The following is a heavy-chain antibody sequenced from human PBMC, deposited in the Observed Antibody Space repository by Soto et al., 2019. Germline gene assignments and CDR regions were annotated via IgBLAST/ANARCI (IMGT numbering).Heavy chain of an antibody. CDR2: IYSGGSS. J-gene: IGHJ4*02. Sequence: GGALRLSCAASGFTVSSNYMSWVRQAPGKGLEWVSVIYSGGSSYYADSVKGRFTISRDNSKNTLYLQMNSLRAEDTAVYYCARVLGGILKPGGYYFDYWGQGTLVTVSS. V-gene: IGHV3-53*01. D-gene: IGHD3-9*01. CDR1: GFTVSSNY. CDR3: ARVLGGILKPGGYYFDY.